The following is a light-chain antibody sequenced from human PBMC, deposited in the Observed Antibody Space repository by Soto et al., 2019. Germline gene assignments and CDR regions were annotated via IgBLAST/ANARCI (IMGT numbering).Light chain of an antibody. V-gene: IGLV2-23*01. CDR2: EGS. J-gene: IGLJ2*01. CDR3: CSYANIVI. CDR1: SSDFGNYNL. Sequence: QSVLTQPASVSGFPGQSITISCTGTSSDFGNYNLVSWYQQHPGKAPKLMIFEGSKRPSGVSNRFSGSKSDNTASLTISGLQAEDEADYYCCSYANIVIFGGGTKLTVL.